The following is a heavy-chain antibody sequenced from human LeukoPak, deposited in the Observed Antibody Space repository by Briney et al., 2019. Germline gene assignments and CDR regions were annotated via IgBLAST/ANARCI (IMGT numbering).Heavy chain of an antibody. V-gene: IGHV3-43D*03. CDR2: INWSGGST. CDR1: GFTFDDYA. CDR3: AKATKIYSSPFDY. Sequence: GGSLRLSCAASGFTFDDYAMHWVRQAPGKGLEWVSLINWSGGSTYYTDSVKGRFTISRDNIKNSLYLQMNSLRPEDTALYYCAKATKIYSSPFDYCGQGTLVTVSS. D-gene: IGHD5-18*01. J-gene: IGHJ4*02.